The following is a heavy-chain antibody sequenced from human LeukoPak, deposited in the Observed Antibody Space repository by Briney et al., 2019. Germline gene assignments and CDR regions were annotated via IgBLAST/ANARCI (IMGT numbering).Heavy chain of an antibody. J-gene: IGHJ5*02. CDR1: GGSFSGYY. Sequence: SETLSLTCAVYGGSFSGYYWSWIRQPPGKGLEWIGEINHSGSTNYNPSLKSRVTISVDTSKNQFSLKLSSVTAADTAVYYCARGHYGTGRSWFAPWGQGTLVTVSS. D-gene: IGHD3-10*01. V-gene: IGHV4-34*01. CDR2: INHSGST. CDR3: ARGHYGTGRSWFAP.